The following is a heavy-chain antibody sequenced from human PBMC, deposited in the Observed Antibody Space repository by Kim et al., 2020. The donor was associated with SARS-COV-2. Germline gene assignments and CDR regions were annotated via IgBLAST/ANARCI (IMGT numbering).Heavy chain of an antibody. CDR2: IYTSGST. D-gene: IGHD2-2*01. CDR1: GGSISSYY. Sequence: SETLSLTCTVSGGSISSYYWSWIRQPAGKGLEWIGRIYTSGSTNYNPSLKSRVTMSVDTSKNQFSLKLSSVTAADTAVYYCARDGVVPASLYYYGMDVWGQGTTVTVSS. J-gene: IGHJ6*02. V-gene: IGHV4-4*07. CDR3: ARDGVVPASLYYYGMDV.